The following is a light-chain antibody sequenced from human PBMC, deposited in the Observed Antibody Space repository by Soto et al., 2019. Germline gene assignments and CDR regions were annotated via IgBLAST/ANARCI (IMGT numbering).Light chain of an antibody. J-gene: IGLJ1*01. CDR2: RND. CDR1: SSNIGNNY. Sequence: QSVLTQPPSASGTPGQRVTITCSGSSSNIGNNYVYWYQRLPGTAPKLLFYRNDQRPSGVPDRISGSKSGTSASLAISGLRNEDEADYYCQSYDRSLSGYVFGTGTKVTVL. CDR3: QSYDRSLSGYV. V-gene: IGLV1-47*01.